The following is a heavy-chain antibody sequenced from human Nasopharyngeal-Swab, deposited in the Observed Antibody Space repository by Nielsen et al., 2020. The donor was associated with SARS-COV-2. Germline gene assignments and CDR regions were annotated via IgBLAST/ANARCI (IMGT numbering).Heavy chain of an antibody. Sequence: GESLKISCAASGFTFRSYAISWVRQAPGKGMEWVSVISGRDHTTYYADSVKGRFTISRDNSKNTVNLQMNSLRVEDTALYYCAKDRDSGDDSDDYYHYYGMDVWGQGPTVTVSS. CDR3: AKDRDSGDDSDDYYHYYGMDV. J-gene: IGHJ6*02. D-gene: IGHD5-12*01. V-gene: IGHV3-23*01. CDR2: ISGRDHTT. CDR1: GFTFRSYA.